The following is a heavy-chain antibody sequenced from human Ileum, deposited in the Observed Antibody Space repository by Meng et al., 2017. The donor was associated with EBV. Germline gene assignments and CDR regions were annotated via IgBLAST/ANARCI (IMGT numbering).Heavy chain of an antibody. CDR3: ARKPTSAALDY. V-gene: IGHV1-18*01. J-gene: IGHJ4*02. Sequence: QVQLLPSGAGVTTPGASVKVSCKASGFTFTNYGFTWVRQAPGQGLEWMGWISANNGDRHYAQKFQDRVTLTTDGYTPTVYMELRSLRSDDTAVYFCARKPTSAALDYWGQGTLVTVSS. CDR2: ISANNGDR. D-gene: IGHD6-13*01. CDR1: GFTFTNYG.